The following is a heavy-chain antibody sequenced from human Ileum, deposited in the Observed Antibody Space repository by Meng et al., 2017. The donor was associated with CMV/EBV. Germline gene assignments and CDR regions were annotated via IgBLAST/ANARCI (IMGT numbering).Heavy chain of an antibody. J-gene: IGHJ5*02. CDR3: ARVLGCSSTSCYSNWFDP. D-gene: IGHD2-2*01. CDR2: IKQDGSEK. V-gene: IGHV3-7*01. Sequence: GESLKISCAASGFTFSSYWMSWVRQAPGKGLEWVANIKQDGSEKYYVDSVKGRFTISRDNAKNSLYLQMNSLRAEDTAVYYCARVLGCSSTSCYSNWFDPWGQGTLVTVSS. CDR1: GFTFSSYW.